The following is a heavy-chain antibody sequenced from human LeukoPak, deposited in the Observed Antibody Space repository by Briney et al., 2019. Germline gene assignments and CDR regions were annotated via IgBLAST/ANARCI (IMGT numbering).Heavy chain of an antibody. D-gene: IGHD3-22*01. CDR2: IYDIRST. CDR1: GGSISNYY. J-gene: IGHJ2*01. Sequence: SETLSLTCTISGGSISNYYWSWIRQPPGKGLEWIGYIYDIRSTNYNPSLKSRIFMSVDTSKNQFSLILRSVTVADTAVYYCARDRYESERYSSFDLWGRGTLVTVSS. CDR3: ARDRYESERYSSFDL. V-gene: IGHV4-59*01.